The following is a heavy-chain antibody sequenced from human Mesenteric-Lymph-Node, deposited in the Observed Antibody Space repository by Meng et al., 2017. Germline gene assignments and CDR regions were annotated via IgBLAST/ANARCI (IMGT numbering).Heavy chain of an antibody. J-gene: IGHJ5*02. Sequence: GESLKISCAASGFTFSSYWMSWVRQAPGKGLEWVSIIYPDGSTHYPDSMRGRFTISRDNSKNTLFLEVNSLRPEDTAIYYCARWLYGSGSFLRAWFDPWGPGNLVTVSS. V-gene: IGHV3-66*02. CDR2: IYPDGST. CDR1: GFTFSSYW. CDR3: ARWLYGSGSFLRAWFDP. D-gene: IGHD3-10*01.